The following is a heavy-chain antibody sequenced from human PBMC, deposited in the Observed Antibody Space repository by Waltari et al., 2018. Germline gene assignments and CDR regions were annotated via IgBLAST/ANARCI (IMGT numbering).Heavy chain of an antibody. CDR2: IYYSGST. J-gene: IGHJ4*02. Sequence: QLQLQESGPGMVKPSETLSLTCTVSGGSISSSSYYWGWIRQPPGKGLEWIGSIYYSGSTYYNPSLKSRVTISVDTSKNQFSLKLSSVTAADTAVYYCARVSTGSFDYWGQGTLVTVSS. D-gene: IGHD2-8*02. V-gene: IGHV4-39*07. CDR3: ARVSTGSFDY. CDR1: GGSISSSSYY.